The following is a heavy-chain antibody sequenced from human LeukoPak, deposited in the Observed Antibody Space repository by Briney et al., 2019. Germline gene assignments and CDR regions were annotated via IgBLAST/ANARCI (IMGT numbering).Heavy chain of an antibody. D-gene: IGHD5-18*01. CDR3: AIERVSWDTTMAFDC. V-gene: IGHV3-23*01. CDR1: GFPLSKYA. J-gene: IGHJ4*02. CDR2: ISGSGGRT. Sequence: GGSLRLSCALSGFPLSKYARTWVRQAPGKGLEWVSAISGSGGRTYYADSVKGRFTISRDNSKNTLYLQMNSLRAEDTAVYYCAIERVSWDTTMAFDCWGQGALVIVSS.